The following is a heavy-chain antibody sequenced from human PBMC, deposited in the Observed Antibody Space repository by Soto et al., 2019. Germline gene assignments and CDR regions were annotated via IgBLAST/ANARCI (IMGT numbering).Heavy chain of an antibody. CDR2: IIPYNDYT. CDR1: GFIFTDFS. CDR3: ARKPYSHYYGMDV. J-gene: IGHJ6*02. V-gene: IGHV1-18*01. D-gene: IGHD2-21*01. Sequence: ASVKVSCKASGFIFTDFSLNWVRLTPGQGLEWMGWIIPYNDYTKYAESFQGRVTLNTDTSTNTVYMELRSLTPDDTGVYFCARKPYSHYYGMDVWGQGNSVTVSS.